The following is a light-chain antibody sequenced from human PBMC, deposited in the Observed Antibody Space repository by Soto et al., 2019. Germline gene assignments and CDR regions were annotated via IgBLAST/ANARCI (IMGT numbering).Light chain of an antibody. CDR3: QHHSNWLRT. J-gene: IGKJ4*01. Sequence: ELVLTQSPATLSLSPGERATLSCRASQTVGGHFAWYQQKPGQAPRLLISETSNRATGIPGRFSGSGSGTDVTLTISSLEPEDFAVYYCQHHSNWLRTFGGGTKVEIE. CDR2: ETS. V-gene: IGKV3-11*01. CDR1: QTVGGH.